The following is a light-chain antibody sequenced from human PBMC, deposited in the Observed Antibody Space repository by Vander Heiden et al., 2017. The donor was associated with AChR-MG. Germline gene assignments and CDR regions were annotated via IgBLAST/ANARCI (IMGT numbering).Light chain of an antibody. CDR1: ASISNS. CDR2: AAS. CDR3: QQSYSTPPYT. Sequence: DIQMTPSPSSLSAFLGDTVPTACRASASISNSLNWYQQKPGKAPEVLIYAASGLQTGVPSRLSGSGSGTDFTLTISSLQPEDFGTYYCQQSYSTPPYTFGQGTRLEIK. V-gene: IGKV1-39*01. J-gene: IGKJ2*01.